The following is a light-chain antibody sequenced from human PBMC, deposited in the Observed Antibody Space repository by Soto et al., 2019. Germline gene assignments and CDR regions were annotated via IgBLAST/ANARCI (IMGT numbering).Light chain of an antibody. V-gene: IGKV3-15*01. J-gene: IGKJ4*01. CDR3: QQYNSWPLT. Sequence: ELVMTQSPATLSVSPGERATLSCRASQSVSSNLAWYQQKPGQAPRLLIYGASTRATGFPARFSGSGSGTEFTLTISGLQSEDFAIYYCQQYNSWPLTFGGGTKVDIK. CDR2: GAS. CDR1: QSVSSN.